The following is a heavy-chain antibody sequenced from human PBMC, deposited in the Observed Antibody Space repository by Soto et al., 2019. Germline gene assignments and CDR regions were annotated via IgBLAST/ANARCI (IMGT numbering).Heavy chain of an antibody. D-gene: IGHD3-3*01. CDR1: GGTFSSYA. Sequence: QVQLVQSGAEVKKPGSSVKVSCKASGGTFSSYAISWVRQAPGQGLEWMGGIIPIFGTANYAQKFQGRVTITADESTSTAYMELSSPRSEDTAVYYCARGEGDYDFWSGYFGYWGQGTLVTVSS. J-gene: IGHJ4*02. CDR2: IIPIFGTA. V-gene: IGHV1-69*01. CDR3: ARGEGDYDFWSGYFGY.